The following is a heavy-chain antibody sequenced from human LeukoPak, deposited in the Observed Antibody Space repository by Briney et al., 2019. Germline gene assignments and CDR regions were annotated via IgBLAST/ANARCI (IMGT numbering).Heavy chain of an antibody. CDR1: GFTFDDYA. Sequence: GGSLRLSCAASGFTFDDYAMHWVRQAPGKGLDWVSGISWNSGSIGYADSVKGRFTISRDNAKNSLYLQMNSLRAEDTALYYCARSSGYYFPFDIWGQGTMVTVSS. V-gene: IGHV3-9*01. CDR3: ARSSGYYFPFDI. CDR2: ISWNSGSI. D-gene: IGHD3-22*01. J-gene: IGHJ3*02.